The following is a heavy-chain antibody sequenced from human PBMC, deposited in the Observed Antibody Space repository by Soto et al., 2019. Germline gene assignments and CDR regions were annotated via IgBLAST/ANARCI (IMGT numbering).Heavy chain of an antibody. J-gene: IGHJ5*02. CDR2: INHSGST. Sequence: SETLSLTCAVYGGSFSGYYWSWIRQPPGKGLEWIGEINHSGSTNYNPSLKSRVTISVDTSKNQFSLKLSSVTAADTAVYYCARGLTYYDYVWGSYRPNWFDPWGQGTLVTVSS. V-gene: IGHV4-34*01. CDR3: ARGLTYYDYVWGSYRPNWFDP. D-gene: IGHD3-16*02. CDR1: GGSFSGYY.